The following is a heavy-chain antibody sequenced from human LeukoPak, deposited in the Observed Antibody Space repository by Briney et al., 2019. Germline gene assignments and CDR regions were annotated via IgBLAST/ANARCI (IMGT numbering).Heavy chain of an antibody. V-gene: IGHV4-59*01. D-gene: IGHD3-3*01. CDR2: IYYSGST. Sequence: KPSETLSLTCTVSGGSISSYYWSWIRQPPGKGLEWIGYIYYSGSTHYNPSLKSRVTISVDTSKNQFSLKLSSVTAADTAVYYCARAITIFGVVNYYYMDVWGKGTTVTVSS. CDR1: GGSISSYY. CDR3: ARAITIFGVVNYYYMDV. J-gene: IGHJ6*03.